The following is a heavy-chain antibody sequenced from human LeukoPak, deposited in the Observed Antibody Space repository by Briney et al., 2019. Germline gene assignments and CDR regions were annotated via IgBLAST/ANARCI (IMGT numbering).Heavy chain of an antibody. J-gene: IGHJ4*02. Sequence: GGSLRLSCAASGFTVSSNYMSWVRQAPGKGLEWVAIISFDGSNKYYADSVKSRFTVSRENSKNTVYLQMNSLRAEDTAVYYCGGGREVGGGGFDYWGQGTLVTVSS. CDR2: ISFDGSNK. D-gene: IGHD1-26*01. CDR3: GGGREVGGGGFDY. V-gene: IGHV3-30-3*01. CDR1: GFTVSSNY.